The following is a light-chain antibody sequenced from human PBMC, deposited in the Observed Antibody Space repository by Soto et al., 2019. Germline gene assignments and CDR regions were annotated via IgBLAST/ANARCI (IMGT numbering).Light chain of an antibody. CDR3: QQYYSFPQT. V-gene: IGKV3D-15*01. CDR1: QSVSSN. Sequence: EVVMTQSPATLSVSPGEEATLSCRASQSVSSNLAWYLQKPGQAPRLLIYDASNRATGIPVRFSGSGSGTDFTLTISCLQSEDFATDYCQQYYSFPQTFGQGTKVDIK. J-gene: IGKJ1*01. CDR2: DAS.